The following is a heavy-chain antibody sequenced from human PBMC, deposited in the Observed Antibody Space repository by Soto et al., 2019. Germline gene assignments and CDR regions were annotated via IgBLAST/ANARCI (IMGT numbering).Heavy chain of an antibody. CDR1: GFTFSSYA. D-gene: IGHD5-18*01. J-gene: IGHJ6*02. Sequence: EVQLLESGGGLVQPGGSLRLSCVASGFTFSSYAMSRVRQAPGKGLEWVSAISGSGGSTYYADSVKGRFTISRDNSKNTLYLQMNSLRAEDTAVYYCAKDGGYSYGYSPRYYYGMDVWGQGTTVTVSS. V-gene: IGHV3-23*01. CDR2: ISGSGGST. CDR3: AKDGGYSYGYSPRYYYGMDV.